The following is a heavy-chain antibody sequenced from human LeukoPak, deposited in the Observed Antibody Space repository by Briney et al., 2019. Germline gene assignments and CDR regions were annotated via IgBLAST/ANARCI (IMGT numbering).Heavy chain of an antibody. CDR2: IKSKTAGGTT. D-gene: IGHD2-15*01. J-gene: IGHJ4*02. CDR3: AQGSGQFYEY. CDR1: GFTFSSYA. Sequence: PGGSLRLSCSVSGFTFSSYAMSWVRQAPGKGLEWVGRIKSKTAGGTTDFAAPVRGRFTISRDDSKNTLYLQMNSLTSEDTAMYYCAQGSGQFYEYWGQGTLVTVSS. V-gene: IGHV3-15*01.